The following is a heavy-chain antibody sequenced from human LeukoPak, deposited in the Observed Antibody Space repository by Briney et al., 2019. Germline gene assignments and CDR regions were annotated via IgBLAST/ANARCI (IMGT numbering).Heavy chain of an antibody. V-gene: IGHV4-4*07. CDR3: ASSIVVRGVMYGMDV. Sequence: PSETLSLTCTVSGGSISSYYWSWIRQPAGKGLEWIGRIYTSGSTNYNPSLKSRVTMSVDTSKNQFSLKLSSVTAADTAVYYCASSIVVRGVMYGMDVWGQGTTVTVSS. CDR2: IYTSGST. CDR1: GGSISSYY. D-gene: IGHD3-10*01. J-gene: IGHJ6*02.